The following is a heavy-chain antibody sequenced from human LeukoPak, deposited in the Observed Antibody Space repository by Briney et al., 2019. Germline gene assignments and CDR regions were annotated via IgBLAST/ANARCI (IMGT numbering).Heavy chain of an antibody. Sequence: GGSLRLSCAASGFTFSSYAMSWVRQAPGKGLEWVSAISVSGGSTYYADSVKGRCTLSRDNSKNTLYLQMNSLRAEDTAVYYCAKVGGVDYGDYSYSYYMDVWGKGTTVTVSS. CDR3: AKVGGVDYGDYSYSYYMDV. J-gene: IGHJ6*03. CDR2: ISVSGGST. V-gene: IGHV3-23*01. D-gene: IGHD4-17*01. CDR1: GFTFSSYA.